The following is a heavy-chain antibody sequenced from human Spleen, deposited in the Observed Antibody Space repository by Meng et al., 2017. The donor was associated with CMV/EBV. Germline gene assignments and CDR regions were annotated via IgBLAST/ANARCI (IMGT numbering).Heavy chain of an antibody. V-gene: IGHV1-18*01. CDR1: GYTFTSYG. D-gene: IGHD6-19*01. J-gene: IGHJ4*02. CDR2: ISAYNGNT. Sequence: QVQLVQSGGEVKKPGASVKVSCKASGYTFTSYGISWVRQAPGQGLEWMGRISAYNGNTNYAKKLQGRVTMTTATYTSTACLELRGLGSDDSAVDYCARGLAVAGPRFDSWGQGTLVTVAS. CDR3: ARGLAVAGPRFDS.